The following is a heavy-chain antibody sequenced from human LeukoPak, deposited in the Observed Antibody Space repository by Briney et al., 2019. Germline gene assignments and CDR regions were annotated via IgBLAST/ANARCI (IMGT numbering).Heavy chain of an antibody. Sequence: RRASVKVSCKASGYTFTGYYMHWVRQAPGQGLEWMGGIIPIFGTANYAQKFQGRVTITADESTSTAYMELSSLRSEDTAVYYCARDSSSRNFDYWGQGTLVTVSS. D-gene: IGHD6-6*01. CDR2: IIPIFGTA. CDR3: ARDSSSRNFDY. V-gene: IGHV1-69*13. CDR1: GYTFTGYY. J-gene: IGHJ4*02.